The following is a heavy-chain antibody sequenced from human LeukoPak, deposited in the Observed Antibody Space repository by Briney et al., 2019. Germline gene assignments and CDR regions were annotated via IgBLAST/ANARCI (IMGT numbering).Heavy chain of an antibody. V-gene: IGHV1-46*01. Sequence: ASVKVSCKASGYTFTTYYMHWVRQAPGQGLEWMGIINLSGGSTTYAQKFQGRVTMTRDTSTSTVYMELSSLRSDDTAVYYCATLMTMEVTPFEYWGQGTLVTVSP. CDR1: GYTFTTYY. CDR3: ATLMTMEVTPFEY. D-gene: IGHD4-23*01. CDR2: INLSGGST. J-gene: IGHJ4*02.